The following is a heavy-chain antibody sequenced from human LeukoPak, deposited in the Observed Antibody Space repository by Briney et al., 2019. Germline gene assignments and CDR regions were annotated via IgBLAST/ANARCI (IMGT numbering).Heavy chain of an antibody. CDR3: ARGMITFGGVIDYFDY. Sequence: SETLSLTCTVSGGSISSYYWSWIPQPPGKGLEWIGYIYYSGSTNYNPSLKSRVTTSVDTSKNQFSLKLSSVTAADTAVYYCARGMITFGGVIDYFDYWGQGTLVTVSS. CDR1: GGSISSYY. J-gene: IGHJ4*02. CDR2: IYYSGST. D-gene: IGHD3-16*02. V-gene: IGHV4-59*01.